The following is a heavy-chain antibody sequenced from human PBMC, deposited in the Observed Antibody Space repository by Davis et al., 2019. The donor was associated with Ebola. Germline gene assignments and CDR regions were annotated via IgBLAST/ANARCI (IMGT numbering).Heavy chain of an antibody. D-gene: IGHD3-10*02. CDR2: INTRGDAR. CDR3: VRDYLFAFDS. Sequence: GESLKISCVTSGFTFTSYSFNWIRQPPGQGLEWIAHINTRGDARVYADSVRGRFTISRDDAANSLSLQMDSLKHEDTAVYYCVRDYLFAFDSWGQGTPVTVSS. CDR1: GFTFTSYS. V-gene: IGHV3-48*02. J-gene: IGHJ4*02.